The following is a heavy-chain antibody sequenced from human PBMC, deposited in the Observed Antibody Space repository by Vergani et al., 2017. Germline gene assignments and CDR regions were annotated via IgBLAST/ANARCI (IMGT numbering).Heavy chain of an antibody. J-gene: IGHJ2*01. CDR2: IIPIFGTA. V-gene: IGHV1-69*01. Sequence: QVQLVQSGAEVKKPGSSVKVSCKASGGTFSSYAISWVRQAPGQGLEWMGGIIPIFGTANYAQKFQGRVTITADESTSTAYMELSSLISEDTAVYYCSRDRLKGSVATFDGWYFDLWGRGTLVTVSS. CDR3: SRDRLKGSVATFDGWYFDL. D-gene: IGHD5-12*01. CDR1: GGTFSSYA.